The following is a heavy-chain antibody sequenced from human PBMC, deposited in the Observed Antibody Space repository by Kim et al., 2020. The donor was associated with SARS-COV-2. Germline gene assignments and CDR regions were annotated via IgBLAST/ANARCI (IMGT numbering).Heavy chain of an antibody. CDR1: GYTFTSYA. Sequence: ASVKVSCKASGYTFTSYAMHWVRQAPGQRLEWMGWINAGNGNTKYSQKFQGRVTITRDTSASTAYMELSSLRSEDTAVYYCARGQWGLIQLWSYGMDVWGQGTTVTVSS. V-gene: IGHV1-3*01. J-gene: IGHJ6*02. CDR3: ARGQWGLIQLWSYGMDV. CDR2: INAGNGNT. D-gene: IGHD5-18*01.